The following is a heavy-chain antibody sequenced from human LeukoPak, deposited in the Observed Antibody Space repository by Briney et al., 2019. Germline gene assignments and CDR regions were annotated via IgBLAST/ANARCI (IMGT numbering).Heavy chain of an antibody. CDR2: ISSSSSYI. Sequence: GGSLRLSCAASGFTFSSYSMNWVRQAPGKGLEWVSSISSSSSYIYYADSVKGRFTIPRDNAKNSLYLQMNSLRAEDTAVYYCARESLPIFGVDNAFDIWGQGTMVTVSS. D-gene: IGHD3-3*01. V-gene: IGHV3-21*01. CDR1: GFTFSSYS. J-gene: IGHJ3*02. CDR3: ARESLPIFGVDNAFDI.